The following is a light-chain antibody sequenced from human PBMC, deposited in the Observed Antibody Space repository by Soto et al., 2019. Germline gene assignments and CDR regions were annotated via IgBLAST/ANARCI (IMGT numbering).Light chain of an antibody. CDR3: QVWDSSSDHVI. CDR2: DDR. Sequence: SYELTQPPSVSVAPGQTARIPCGGNNIGTKSVHWYQQKPGQAPVQVVYDDRDRPSGIPERFSGSNSGITATLTISRAEAGDEADYYCQVWDSSSDHVIFGGGTQLTVL. J-gene: IGLJ2*01. V-gene: IGLV3-21*02. CDR1: NIGTKS.